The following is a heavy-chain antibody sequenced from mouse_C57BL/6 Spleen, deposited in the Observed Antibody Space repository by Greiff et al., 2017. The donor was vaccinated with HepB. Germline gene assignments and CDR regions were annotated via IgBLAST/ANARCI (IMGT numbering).Heavy chain of an antibody. CDR1: GFNIKDYY. D-gene: IGHD2-5*01. CDR2: IDPEDGDT. CDR3: TTYYSNGGYAMDY. J-gene: IGHJ4*01. V-gene: IGHV14-1*01. Sequence: VQLQQSGAELVRPGASVKLSCTASGFNIKDYYMHWVKQRPEQGLEWIGRIDPEDGDTEYAPKFQGKATMTADTSSNTAYLQLSSLTSEDTAVYYCTTYYSNGGYAMDYWGQGTSVTVSS.